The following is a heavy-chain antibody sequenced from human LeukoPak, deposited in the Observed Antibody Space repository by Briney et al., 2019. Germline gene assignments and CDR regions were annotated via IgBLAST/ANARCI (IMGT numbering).Heavy chain of an antibody. CDR1: GFTFSSYA. CDR3: ARVMRAAADPYDY. CDR2: ISYDGSNK. J-gene: IGHJ4*02. Sequence: PGGSLRLSCAASGFTFSSYAMHWVRQAPGKGLEWVAVISYDGSNKYYADSVKGRFTISRDNSKNTLYLQMNSLRAEDTAVYYCARVMRAAADPYDYWGQGTLVTVSS. D-gene: IGHD6-13*01. V-gene: IGHV3-30-3*01.